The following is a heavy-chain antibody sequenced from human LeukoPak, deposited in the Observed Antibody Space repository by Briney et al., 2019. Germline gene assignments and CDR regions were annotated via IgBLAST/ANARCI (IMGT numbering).Heavy chain of an antibody. CDR2: INHSGST. V-gene: IGHV4-4*02. CDR3: ARVAAAAGDFDY. CDR1: GGSISSSNW. D-gene: IGHD6-13*01. J-gene: IGHJ4*02. Sequence: SETLSLTCAVSGGSISSSNWWSWVRPPPGKGLEWIGEINHSGSTNYNPSLKSRVTISVDTSKNQFSLKLSSVTAADTAVYYCARVAAAAGDFDYWGQGTLVTVSS.